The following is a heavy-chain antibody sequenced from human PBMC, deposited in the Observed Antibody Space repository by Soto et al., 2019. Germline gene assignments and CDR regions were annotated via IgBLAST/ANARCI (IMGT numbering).Heavy chain of an antibody. CDR2: IGADNGVA. CDR1: GYTFSTYG. CDR3: ARDWKGAEGFDP. D-gene: IGHD1-1*01. V-gene: IGHV1-18*01. Sequence: QVQLVQSGAEVKKPGASVKVSCKASGYTFSTYGFSWVRQAPGQGLEWMGWIGADNGVANYAQNFQGRVTMTTDTSTTTSSMELRSLTSDDTAVYFCARDWKGAEGFDPWGQGTLVTVSS. J-gene: IGHJ5*02.